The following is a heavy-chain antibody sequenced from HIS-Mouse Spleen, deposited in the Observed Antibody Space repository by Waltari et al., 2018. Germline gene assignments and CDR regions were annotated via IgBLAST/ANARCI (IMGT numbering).Heavy chain of an antibody. Sequence: QVQLQESGPGLVKPSETLSLTCTVSGGSTSSYHWRWIRQPAGKGLEWIGRIYTSGRTNYNPSLKSRVTMSVDTSKNQFSLKLSSVTAADTAVYYCAREVVVVVAATHDAFDIWGQGTMVTVSS. CDR1: GGSTSSYH. CDR2: IYTSGRT. J-gene: IGHJ3*02. CDR3: AREVVVVVAATHDAFDI. D-gene: IGHD2-15*01. V-gene: IGHV4-4*07.